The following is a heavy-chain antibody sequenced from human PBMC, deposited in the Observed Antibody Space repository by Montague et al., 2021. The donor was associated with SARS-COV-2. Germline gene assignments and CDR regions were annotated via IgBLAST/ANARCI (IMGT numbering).Heavy chain of an antibody. D-gene: IGHD3-9*01. CDR1: GFTFSSYA. CDR3: AKATWVLTVASLDY. Sequence: SLRLSCAASGFTFSSYAMSWVRQAPGKGLEWVSAISGSGGSTYYADSVKGRFTISRDNSKNTLYLQMNSLRAEDTAVYYCAKATWVLTVASLDYWGQGTWSPSPQ. V-gene: IGHV3-23*01. CDR2: ISGSGGST. J-gene: IGHJ4*02.